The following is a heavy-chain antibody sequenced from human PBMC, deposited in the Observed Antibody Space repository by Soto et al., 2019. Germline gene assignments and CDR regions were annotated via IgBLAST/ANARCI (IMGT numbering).Heavy chain of an antibody. CDR2: ISAYNGNT. J-gene: IGHJ3*02. CDR3: ARGDGHYDFWSGYYTDWAFDI. Sequence: GASVKVSCKASGYTFTSYGISWVRQAPGQGLEWMGWISAYNGNTNYAQKLQGRVTMTTDTSTSTAYMELRSLRSDDTAVYYCARGDGHYDFWSGYYTDWAFDIWGQGTMVTVSS. D-gene: IGHD3-3*01. CDR1: GYTFTSYG. V-gene: IGHV1-18*01.